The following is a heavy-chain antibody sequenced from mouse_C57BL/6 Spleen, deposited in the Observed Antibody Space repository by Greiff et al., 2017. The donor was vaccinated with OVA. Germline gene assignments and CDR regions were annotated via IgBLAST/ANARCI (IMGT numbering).Heavy chain of an antibody. V-gene: IGHV1-22*01. CDR2: INPNNGGT. D-gene: IGHD1-1*01. CDR1: GYTFTDYN. Sequence: VQLKESGPELVKPGASVKMSCKASGYTFTDYNMHWVKQSHGKSLEWIGYINPNNGGTSYNQKFKGKATLTVNKSSSTAYMELRSLTSEDSAVYYCAREGITTVEAYWGQGTLVTVSA. J-gene: IGHJ3*01. CDR3: AREGITTVEAY.